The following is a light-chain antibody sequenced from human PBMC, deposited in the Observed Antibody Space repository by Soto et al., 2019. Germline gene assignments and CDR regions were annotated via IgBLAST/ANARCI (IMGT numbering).Light chain of an antibody. CDR3: QQYGNSPFT. Sequence: EIVLTQSPGTLSLSPGERATLSCRASQTVSRSALAWYQQKPGQAPRLLIYGASNRATGIPDRFSGSGSGTDFTLTISRLEPEDFEVYYCQQYGNSPFTFGGGTKGDIK. CDR2: GAS. J-gene: IGKJ4*01. V-gene: IGKV3-20*01. CDR1: QTVSRSA.